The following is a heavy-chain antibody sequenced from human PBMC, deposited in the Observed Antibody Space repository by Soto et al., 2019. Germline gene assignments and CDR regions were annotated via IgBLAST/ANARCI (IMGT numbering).Heavy chain of an antibody. D-gene: IGHD2-15*01. CDR2: IYYSGST. Sequence: QVQLQESGPGLVKPSQTLSLTYPVSGGSISSGGYYWSWIRQHPGKGLEWIGYIYYSGSTYYNPSLKSRVTISVDTAKNQFSLKLSPVTAAYTAVYYCARVVVAATQIDYWGQGTLVTVSS. CDR1: GGSISSGGYY. CDR3: ARVVVAATQIDY. J-gene: IGHJ4*02. V-gene: IGHV4-31*03.